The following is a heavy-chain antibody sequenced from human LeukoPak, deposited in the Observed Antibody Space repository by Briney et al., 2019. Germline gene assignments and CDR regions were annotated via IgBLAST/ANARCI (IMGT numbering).Heavy chain of an antibody. V-gene: IGHV4-59*01. CDR3: ATQGPGYGGNSALSYYYYYYMDV. Sequence: SETLSLTCTVSGGSISSYYWSWIRQPPGKGLEWIGYIYYSGSTNYNPSLKSRVTISVDTSKNQFSLKLSSVTAADTAVYYCATQGPGYGGNSALSYYYYYYMDVWGKGTTVTVSS. D-gene: IGHD4-23*01. CDR2: IYYSGST. J-gene: IGHJ6*03. CDR1: GGSISSYY.